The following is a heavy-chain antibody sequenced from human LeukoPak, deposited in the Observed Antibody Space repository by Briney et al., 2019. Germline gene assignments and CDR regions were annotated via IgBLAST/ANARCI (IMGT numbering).Heavy chain of an antibody. V-gene: IGHV3-23*01. CDR2: IVDSGDRA. CDR3: AKDSRRVCGWYYFDY. D-gene: IGHD6-19*01. Sequence: GGSLRLSCAASGFSFSNYAMSWVRQAPGKGLEWVSAIVDSGDRAYYADSVKGRLTISRDNSKNTLYLQMNSLRAEDTAVYYCAKDSRRVCGWYYFDYWGQGTLVTVSS. CDR1: GFSFSNYA. J-gene: IGHJ4*02.